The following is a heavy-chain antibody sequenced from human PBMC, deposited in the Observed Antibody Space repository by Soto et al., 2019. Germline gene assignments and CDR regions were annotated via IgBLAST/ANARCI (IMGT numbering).Heavy chain of an antibody. V-gene: IGHV3-23*01. CDR3: ARGRDGYYPLGGY. CDR2: ISASGGNT. CDR1: GFTFSGSA. J-gene: IGHJ4*02. D-gene: IGHD1-26*01. Sequence: DVQLLESGGGLVQPGGSLRLSCAASGFTFSGSAFSWVRQAPGKGLEWVSAISASGGNTYYADSVKGRFTISRDNSRNTLFLQMNILRSEDTAVYYCARGRDGYYPLGGYWGQGTVGTVSS.